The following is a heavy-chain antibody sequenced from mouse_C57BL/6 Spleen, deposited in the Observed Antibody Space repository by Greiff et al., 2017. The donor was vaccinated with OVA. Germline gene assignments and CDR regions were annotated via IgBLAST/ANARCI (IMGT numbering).Heavy chain of an antibody. Sequence: EVQLQQSGPELVKPGASVKIPCKASGYTFTDYNMDWVKQSHGKSLEWIGDINPNNGGTIYNQKFKGKATLTVDKSSSTAYMELRSLTSEDTAVYYCARGDGYYDWFAYWGQGTLVTVSA. CDR1: GYTFTDYN. CDR2: INPNNGGT. D-gene: IGHD2-3*01. V-gene: IGHV1-18*01. J-gene: IGHJ3*01. CDR3: ARGDGYYDWFAY.